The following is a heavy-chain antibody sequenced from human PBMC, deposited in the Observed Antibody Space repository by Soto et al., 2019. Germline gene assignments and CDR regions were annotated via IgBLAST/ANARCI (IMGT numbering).Heavy chain of an antibody. D-gene: IGHD2-8*01. V-gene: IGHV3-48*02. CDR3: ARDNGMAGSFDP. CDR1: GFTFGRYS. J-gene: IGHJ5*02. Sequence: GSLRLSCAASGFTFGRYSMNWVRQAPGKGLEWVSYITGSSSTKFYADSVKGRFTISRDNAKNSLYLQMNSLRDEDTAVYYCARDNGMAGSFDPWGQGTLVTVSS. CDR2: ITGSSSTK.